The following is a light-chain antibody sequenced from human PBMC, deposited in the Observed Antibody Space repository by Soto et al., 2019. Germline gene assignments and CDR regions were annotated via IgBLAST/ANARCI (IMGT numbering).Light chain of an antibody. Sequence: EIVLTQSPATLSLSPGDRATLSCRASQSVSRSLTWYQQKPGQAPRLLIYDASTRATGIPPRFSGSGSGTDFTLTISSLEPEDFAVYYCQQRNNSFGGGTKVDIK. V-gene: IGKV3-11*01. J-gene: IGKJ4*01. CDR2: DAS. CDR1: QSVSRS. CDR3: QQRNNS.